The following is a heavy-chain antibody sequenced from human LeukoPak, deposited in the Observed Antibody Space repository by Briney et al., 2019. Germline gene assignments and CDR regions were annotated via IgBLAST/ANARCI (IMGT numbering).Heavy chain of an antibody. D-gene: IGHD3-10*01. Sequence: ASVKVSCKVSGYTLTELSMHWVRQAPGKGLEWMGGFDPEDGETIYAQKFQGRVTMTEDTSTDTAYMELSSLRSEDTAVYYCATVLWSSGSGSYYFDYWGQGTLVTVSS. CDR2: FDPEDGET. CDR1: GYTLTELS. V-gene: IGHV1-24*01. J-gene: IGHJ4*02. CDR3: ATVLWSSGSGSYYFDY.